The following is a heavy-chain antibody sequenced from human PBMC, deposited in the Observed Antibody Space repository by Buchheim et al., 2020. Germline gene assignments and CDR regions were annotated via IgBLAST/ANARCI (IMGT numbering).Heavy chain of an antibody. CDR3: ARASTVVTPPYYWYFDL. CDR1: GYTFTSYD. J-gene: IGHJ2*01. D-gene: IGHD4-23*01. V-gene: IGHV1-8*01. CDR2: MNPNSDNT. Sequence: QVQLVQSGAEVKKPGASVKVSCKASGYTFTSYDVNWVRPATGQGVEWMGWMNPNSDNTGYAQKFQGRVTMTRNTSISISYMDVSSLRSEDTAVYYCARASTVVTPPYYWYFDLGGRGTL.